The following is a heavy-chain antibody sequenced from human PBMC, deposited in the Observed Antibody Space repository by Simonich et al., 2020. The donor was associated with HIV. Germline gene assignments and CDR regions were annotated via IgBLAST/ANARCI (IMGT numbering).Heavy chain of an antibody. V-gene: IGHV3-30*07. CDR2: ISYDGSNK. Sequence: QVQLVESGGGVVQPGRSLRLSCAASVFTFSSYAMHWVRQAPGKGLEWVAVISYDGSNKYYADSVKGRFTISRDNSKNTLYLQMNSLRAEDTAVYYCASGGSISSVWADDYWGQGTLVTVSS. J-gene: IGHJ4*02. D-gene: IGHD3-16*01. CDR1: VFTFSSYA. CDR3: ASGGSISSVWADDY.